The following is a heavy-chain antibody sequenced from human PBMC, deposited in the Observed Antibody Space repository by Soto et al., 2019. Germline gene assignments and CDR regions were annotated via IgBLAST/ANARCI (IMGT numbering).Heavy chain of an antibody. Sequence: GGSLRLSCAASGFTFSSYAMNWVRQAPGKGLEWVAVIWYDGSKTYYADSVKGRFTISRDDSKNTLYLEMNSLTVEDTAVYYCATGTTYKIDHWGQGTLVTVSS. V-gene: IGHV3-33*08. D-gene: IGHD1-20*01. CDR1: GFTFSSYA. J-gene: IGHJ4*02. CDR3: ATGTTYKIDH. CDR2: IWYDGSKT.